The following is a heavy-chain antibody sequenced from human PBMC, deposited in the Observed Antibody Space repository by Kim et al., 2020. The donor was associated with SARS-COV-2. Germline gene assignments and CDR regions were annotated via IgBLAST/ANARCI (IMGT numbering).Heavy chain of an antibody. CDR2: INHSGST. CDR1: GGSFSGYY. D-gene: IGHD3-10*01. Sequence: SETLSLTCAVYGGSFSGYYWSWIRQPPGKGLEWIGEINHSGSTNYNPSLKSRVTISVDTSKNQFSLKLSSVTAADTAVYYCARGPTFGYYYGSGYYYGM. CDR3: ARGPTFGYYYGSGYYYGM. J-gene: IGHJ6*01. V-gene: IGHV4-34*01.